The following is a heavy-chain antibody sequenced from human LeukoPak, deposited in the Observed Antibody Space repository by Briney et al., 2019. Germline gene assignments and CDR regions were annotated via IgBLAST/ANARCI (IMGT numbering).Heavy chain of an antibody. CDR3: ARAKRNGFDI. CDR2: ISRSRSTI. CDR1: GFTFSSYG. V-gene: IGHV3-48*01. Sequence: GGSLRLSCAASGFTFSSYGMSWVRQAPGKGLEWVSYISRSRSTIYYADSVKGRFTISRDNAKNSLYLQMHSLRAEDTAVYYCARAKRNGFDIWGQGTMVTVSS. J-gene: IGHJ3*02.